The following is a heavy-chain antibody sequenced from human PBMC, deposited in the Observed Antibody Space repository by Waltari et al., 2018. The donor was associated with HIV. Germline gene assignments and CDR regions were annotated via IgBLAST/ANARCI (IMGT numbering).Heavy chain of an antibody. CDR2: IYHSGST. J-gene: IGHJ4*02. V-gene: IGHV4-4*02. CDR1: GGSISSSNW. CDR3: ARQLDYDFWSGPGLFDY. Sequence: QVQLQESGPGLVKPSGTLSLTCAVSGGSISSSNWWPWVRQPPGKGLEWIGEIYHSGSTNYNPSLKSRVTISVDRSKNQFSLKLSSVTAADTAVYYCARQLDYDFWSGPGLFDYWGQGTLVTVSS. D-gene: IGHD3-3*01.